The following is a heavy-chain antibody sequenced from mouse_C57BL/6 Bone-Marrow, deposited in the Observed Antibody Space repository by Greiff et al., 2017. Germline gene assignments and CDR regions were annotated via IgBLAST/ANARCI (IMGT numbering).Heavy chain of an antibody. J-gene: IGHJ2*01. Sequence: EVQLQQSGAELVRPGASVKLSCTASGFNIKDDYIHWVKQRPEQGLEWIGWIDPEIGETEYASKFQGKATITSDTPSNTAYLQLSSLTSEDTAVYYCSSFDGNYFDFWGQGTPLTVAS. CDR2: IDPEIGET. V-gene: IGHV14-4*01. CDR3: SSFDGNYFDF. D-gene: IGHD2-3*01. CDR1: GFNIKDDY.